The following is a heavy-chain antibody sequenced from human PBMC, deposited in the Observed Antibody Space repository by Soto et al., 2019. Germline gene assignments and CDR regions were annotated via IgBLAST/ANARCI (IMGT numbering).Heavy chain of an antibody. D-gene: IGHD2-8*01. V-gene: IGHV3-33*01. Sequence: GSLRLSCAASGFTFSSYGMHWVRQAPGKGLEWVAVIWYDGSNKYYADSVKGRFTISRDNSKNTLYLQMSSLKASDTAIYYCARHRMRPTNYAMDVWGQGTTVTVSS. CDR2: IWYDGSNK. CDR1: GFTFSSYG. CDR3: ARHRMRPTNYAMDV. J-gene: IGHJ6*02.